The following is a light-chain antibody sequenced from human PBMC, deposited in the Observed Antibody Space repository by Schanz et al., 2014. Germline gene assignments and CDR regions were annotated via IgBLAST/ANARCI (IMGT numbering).Light chain of an antibody. V-gene: IGKV1-39*01. CDR2: AAS. J-gene: IGKJ1*01. CDR3: QQGDSIPWT. Sequence: DIQMTQSPSSLSASVGDRVTITCRASQSVRNSLNWYQQNPGKPPKLLIYAASSLQSGVPSRFSGSGSGTYFTLTITSLQPEDSATYYCQQGDSIPWTFGQGTKVEIK. CDR1: QSVRNS.